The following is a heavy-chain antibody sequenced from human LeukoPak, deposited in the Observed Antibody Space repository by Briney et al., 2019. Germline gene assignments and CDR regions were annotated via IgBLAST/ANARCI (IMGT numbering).Heavy chain of an antibody. CDR3: ASPTYYDILTGYYDDDAFDI. CDR1: GYTFTSYA. J-gene: IGHJ3*02. Sequence: ASVKVSCKASGYTFTSYAMHWVRQAPGQRLEWMGWINAGNGNTKYSQKFQGRVTITRDTSASTAYMELSSLRSEDTAVYYCASPTYYDILTGYYDDDAFDIWGQGTMVTVSS. D-gene: IGHD3-9*01. CDR2: INAGNGNT. V-gene: IGHV1-3*01.